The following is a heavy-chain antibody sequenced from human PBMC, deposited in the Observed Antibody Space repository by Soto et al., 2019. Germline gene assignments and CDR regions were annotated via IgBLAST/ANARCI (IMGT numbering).Heavy chain of an antibody. D-gene: IGHD1-1*01. J-gene: IGHJ4*02. V-gene: IGHV3-33*01. CDR2: IWYDGDKK. CDR1: GFTFSSYG. Sequence: QVQLVESGGGVVQPGRSLRLSCAASGFTFSSYGMHWVRQAPGKGLEWVAVIWYDGDKKNYADSGTGRFTISRDHFKDALSLKMNSLRAESMAVYYWARMERENYPVQWGQGTLVTVSS. CDR3: ARMERENYPVQ.